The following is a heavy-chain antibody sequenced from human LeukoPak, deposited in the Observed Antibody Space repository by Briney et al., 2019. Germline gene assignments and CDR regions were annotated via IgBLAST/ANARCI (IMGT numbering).Heavy chain of an antibody. CDR2: ISYDGSNK. Sequence: GGSLRLSCAASGFTFSSYAMHWVRQAPGKGLEWVAVISYDGSNKYYADSVKGRFTISRDNSKNTLYLQMNSLRAEDTAVYYCARDAPLDYSSGWYGGGYWGQGTLVTVSS. CDR1: GFTFSSYA. V-gene: IGHV3-30-3*01. D-gene: IGHD6-19*01. CDR3: ARDAPLDYSSGWYGGGY. J-gene: IGHJ4*02.